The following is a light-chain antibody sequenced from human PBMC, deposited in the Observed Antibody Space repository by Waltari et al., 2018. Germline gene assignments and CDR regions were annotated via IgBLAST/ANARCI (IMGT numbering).Light chain of an antibody. CDR2: GTS. V-gene: IGKV3-15*01. J-gene: IGKJ4*01. Sequence: IVMTQSPATLSVSPGERATLSCRASQCVSSNLARYQQKPGQAPRFLIHGTSTRATGIPARFSGSGSATEFTLTISSLQSEDFAVYYCQQYNNWPPTFGGGTKVEIK. CDR1: QCVSSN. CDR3: QQYNNWPPT.